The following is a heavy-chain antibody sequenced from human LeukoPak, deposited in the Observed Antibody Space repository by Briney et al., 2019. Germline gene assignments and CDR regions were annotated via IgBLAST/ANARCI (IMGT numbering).Heavy chain of an antibody. V-gene: IGHV4-30-4*01. CDR1: GGSISSGDYY. J-gene: IGHJ4*02. CDR2: IYYSAST. D-gene: IGHD5-18*01. Sequence: PSQTLSLTCTVSGGSISSGDYYWSWIRQPPGKGLEWIGYIYYSASTYYNPSFKSRVTISADTSKNQFSLKLSSVTAADTAVYYCARARAGYSYVPLDYYFDYWGQGTLVTVSS. CDR3: ARARAGYSYVPLDYYFDY.